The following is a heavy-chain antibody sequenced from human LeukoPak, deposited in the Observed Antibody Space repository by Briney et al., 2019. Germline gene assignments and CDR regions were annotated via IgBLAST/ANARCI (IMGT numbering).Heavy chain of an antibody. D-gene: IGHD6-19*01. Sequence: EASVKVSCKASGYTFTSYDINWVRQATGQGLEWMGWMNPNSGNTGYAQKFQGRVTMTRNTSISTAYMELSSLRSEDTAMYYCARAVAGTAGILTFDYWGQGTLVTVSS. J-gene: IGHJ4*02. V-gene: IGHV1-8*01. CDR1: GYTFTSYD. CDR3: ARAVAGTAGILTFDY. CDR2: MNPNSGNT.